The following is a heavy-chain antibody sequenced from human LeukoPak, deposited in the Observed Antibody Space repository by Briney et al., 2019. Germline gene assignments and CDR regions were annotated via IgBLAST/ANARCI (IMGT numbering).Heavy chain of an antibody. CDR2: INHSGST. CDR3: ARSTTVTTPDYFDS. V-gene: IGHV4-34*01. D-gene: IGHD4-17*01. Sequence: SETLSLTCAVYGGSFSGYYWSWIRQPPGKGLEWIGEINHSGSTNYNPSLKSRVTISVDTSKNQFSLKLSSVTAADTAVYYCARSTTVTTPDYFDSWGQGTLVTVS. J-gene: IGHJ4*02. CDR1: GGSFSGYY.